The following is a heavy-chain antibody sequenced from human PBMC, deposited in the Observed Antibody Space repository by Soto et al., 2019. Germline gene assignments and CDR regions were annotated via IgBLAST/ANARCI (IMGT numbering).Heavy chain of an antibody. Sequence: SETLSLTCTVSGGSITNYYWSWIRQAPGKGLEWIGYIYYSGSTNYNPSLKSRVTISVDTSKNQFSLNLNSVTAADTAVYYCARHGSTTRGWFDPWGQGTLVTVSS. V-gene: IGHV4-59*01. D-gene: IGHD2-2*01. CDR3: ARHGSTTRGWFDP. CDR2: IYYSGST. CDR1: GGSITNYY. J-gene: IGHJ5*02.